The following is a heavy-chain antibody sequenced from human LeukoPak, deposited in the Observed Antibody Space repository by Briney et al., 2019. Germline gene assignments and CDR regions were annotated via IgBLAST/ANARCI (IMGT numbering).Heavy chain of an antibody. Sequence: SETLSLTRTVSGGSISSYYWSWIRQPPGKGLEWIGYIYYSGSTNYNPSLKSRVTISVDTSKNQFSLKLSSVTAADTAVYYCARRGAPPPFDIWGQGTMVTVSS. CDR1: GGSISSYY. V-gene: IGHV4-59*08. CDR3: ARRGAPPPFDI. J-gene: IGHJ3*02. CDR2: IYYSGST. D-gene: IGHD3-16*01.